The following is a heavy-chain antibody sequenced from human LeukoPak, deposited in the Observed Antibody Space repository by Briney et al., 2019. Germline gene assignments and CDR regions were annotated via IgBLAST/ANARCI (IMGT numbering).Heavy chain of an antibody. D-gene: IGHD3-22*01. CDR3: AKHSSGYGFDI. CDR2: ISYDGSNK. J-gene: IGHJ3*02. Sequence: PGGSLRLSCVASGFTFSSYGMHWVRQAPGKGLEWVAVISYDGSNKYYADSVKGRFTISRDNSKNTLYLQMNSLRAEDTAVYYCAKHSSGYGFDIWGQGTMVTVSS. CDR1: GFTFSSYG. V-gene: IGHV3-30*18.